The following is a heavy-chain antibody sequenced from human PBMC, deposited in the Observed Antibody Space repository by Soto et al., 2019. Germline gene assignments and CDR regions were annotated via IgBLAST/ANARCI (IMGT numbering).Heavy chain of an antibody. CDR1: GYTFSSYG. CDR3: ARGGPPIDY. Sequence: ASVKVSCKASGYTFSSYGISWVRQAPGQGLEWMGRIIPYNGNTNYAQNFQGRVTMTADKSTSTAYMELRSLRSEDTAVYYCARGGPPIDYWGQGTLVTVSS. D-gene: IGHD3-10*01. CDR2: IIPYNGNT. J-gene: IGHJ4*02. V-gene: IGHV1-18*01.